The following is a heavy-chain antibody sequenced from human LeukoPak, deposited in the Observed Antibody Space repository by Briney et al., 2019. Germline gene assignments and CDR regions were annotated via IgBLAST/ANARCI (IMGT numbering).Heavy chain of an antibody. V-gene: IGHV4-39*07. D-gene: IGHD5-24*01. Sequence: PSETLSLTCTVSGGSISSSSYYWGWIRQPPGKGLEWIGSIYHSGSTYYNPSLKSRVTISVDTSKNQFSLKLSSVTAADTAVYYCAKKSRDGYNYSLRKGSPGPPDYWGQGTLVTVSS. J-gene: IGHJ4*02. CDR3: AKKSRDGYNYSLRKGSPGPPDY. CDR2: IYHSGST. CDR1: GGSISSSSYY.